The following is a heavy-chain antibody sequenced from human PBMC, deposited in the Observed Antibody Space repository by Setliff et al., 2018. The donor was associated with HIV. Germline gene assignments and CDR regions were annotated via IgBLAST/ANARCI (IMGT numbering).Heavy chain of an antibody. J-gene: IGHJ4*02. CDR2: NNPSGGTT. CDR3: ARGGSGEQWLTPFDY. Sequence: ASVKVFCKASGYTFTNYYMHWVRQTPGQGLKWMGMNNPSGGTTNYPQKFQVRVTMTRDTSTSTVYIELSSLGSADTAVYYCARGGSGEQWLTPFDYWGQGTLVTVSS. D-gene: IGHD6-19*01. CDR1: GYTFTNYY. V-gene: IGHV1-46*01.